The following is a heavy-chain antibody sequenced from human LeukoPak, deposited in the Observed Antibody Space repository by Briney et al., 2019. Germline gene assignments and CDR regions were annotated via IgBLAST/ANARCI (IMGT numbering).Heavy chain of an antibody. V-gene: IGHV1-2*02. CDR2: IKPNNGGT. J-gene: IGHJ5*02. CDR3: ARARGDIVVVPAAIWFDP. D-gene: IGHD2-2*01. CDR1: GYTFTVYY. Sequence: GASVKVSCTASGYTFTVYYMHWVRQAPGQGLEWMGWIKPNNGGTNYAQKFQGRVTMTRDTSISTAYMELSRLRSDDTAVYYCARARGDIVVVPAAIWFDPWGQGTLVTVSS.